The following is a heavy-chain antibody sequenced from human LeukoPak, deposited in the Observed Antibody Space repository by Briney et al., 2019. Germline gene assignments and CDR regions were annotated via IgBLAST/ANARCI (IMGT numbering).Heavy chain of an antibody. D-gene: IGHD1-14*01. Sequence: PSETLSLTCTVSGGSISSGGYYWSWIRQPPGKGLEWTGCIYYSGSAYYNPSLKSRIAISVDRSKNQFSLRLSSVTAADTAVYYCARDLHHGIYYYFYMDVWGKGTTVTVSS. CDR1: GGSISSGGYY. V-gene: IGHV4-30-4*08. CDR3: ARDLHHGIYYYFYMDV. J-gene: IGHJ6*03. CDR2: IYYSGSA.